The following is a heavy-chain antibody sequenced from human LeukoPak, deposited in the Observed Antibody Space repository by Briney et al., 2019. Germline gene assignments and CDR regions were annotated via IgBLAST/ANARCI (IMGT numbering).Heavy chain of an antibody. D-gene: IGHD2-21*01. CDR1: GGSMGTYY. CDR2: IYYRGST. CDR3: ARHGAIPEY. Sequence: PSETLSLTCSVSGGSMGTYYWTWVRQPPGKGLEWIGYIYYRGSTNYNPSLKSRVTIPEDTAKNQFSLKLTSVTAADTAVYYCARHGAIPEYWGQGSLVIVSS. V-gene: IGHV4-59*08. J-gene: IGHJ4*02.